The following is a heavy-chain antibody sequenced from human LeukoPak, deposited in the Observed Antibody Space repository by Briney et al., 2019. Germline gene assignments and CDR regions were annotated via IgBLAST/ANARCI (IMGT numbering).Heavy chain of an antibody. CDR1: GYTFTGYY. D-gene: IGHD4-17*01. V-gene: IGHV1-2*06. CDR3: ARSPTVNFFDF. J-gene: IGHJ4*02. CDR2: INTNSGDI. Sequence: ASVKVSCKPSGYTFTGYYMHWVRQAPGQGLEWMGRINTNSGDINYAQKFQGRVTMTRDTSISTAYMELSRLRSDDTAVFYCARSPTVNFFDFWGQGTLVTVSS.